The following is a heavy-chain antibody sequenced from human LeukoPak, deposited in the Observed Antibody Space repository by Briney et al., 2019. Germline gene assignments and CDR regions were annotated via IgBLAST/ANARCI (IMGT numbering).Heavy chain of an antibody. V-gene: IGHV4-59*01. Sequence: SETLSLTCTVSGGSISSYYWSWIRQPPGKGLEWIGYIYYSGSTNYNPSLKSRVTISVDTSKNQFSLKLSSVTAADTAVCYCASLFYDSSGYPANADAFDIWGQGTMVTVSS. J-gene: IGHJ3*02. D-gene: IGHD3-22*01. CDR2: IYYSGST. CDR1: GGSISSYY. CDR3: ASLFYDSSGYPANADAFDI.